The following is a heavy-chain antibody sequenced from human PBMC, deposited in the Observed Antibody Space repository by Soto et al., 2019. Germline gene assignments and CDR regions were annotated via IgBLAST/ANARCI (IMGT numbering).Heavy chain of an antibody. CDR2: IYYSGST. Sequence: SETLSLTCTVSGGSISSSSYYWGWIRQPPGKGLEWIGSIYYSGSTYYNPSLKSRVTISVDTSKNQFSLKLSSVTAADTAVYYCARHLDEGFGELMSSAFDIWGQGTMVTVSS. CDR1: GGSISSSSYY. J-gene: IGHJ3*02. D-gene: IGHD3-10*01. CDR3: ARHLDEGFGELMSSAFDI. V-gene: IGHV4-39*01.